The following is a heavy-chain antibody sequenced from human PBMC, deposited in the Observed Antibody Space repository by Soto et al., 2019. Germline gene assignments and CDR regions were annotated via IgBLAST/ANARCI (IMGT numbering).Heavy chain of an antibody. CDR1: GFTFDDYA. CDR2: ISWNSGSV. D-gene: IGHD6-13*01. V-gene: IGHV3-9*01. Sequence: GGSLRLSCAASGFTFDDYAMHWVRQAPGKGLEWVSGISWNSGSVGYADSVKGRFTISRDNAKNSLYLQMNSLRAEDTALYYCAKVTRRGSNSYYFDYWGQGTLVIVSS. CDR3: AKVTRRGSNSYYFDY. J-gene: IGHJ4*02.